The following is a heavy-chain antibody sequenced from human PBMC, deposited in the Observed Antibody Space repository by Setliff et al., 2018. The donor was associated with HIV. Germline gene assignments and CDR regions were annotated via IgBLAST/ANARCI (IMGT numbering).Heavy chain of an antibody. Sequence: ASVKVSCKSSGYSFSNYAINWVRQAPGQGLEWMGWIKTDSGSPTYAQGFTGRFVFSVDTSVTTAYLQISSLKAEDTAVYYCARALYGDYGGDLNWLDPWGQGTLVTVSS. D-gene: IGHD4-17*01. J-gene: IGHJ5*02. V-gene: IGHV7-4-1*02. CDR2: IKTDSGSP. CDR1: GYSFSNYA. CDR3: ARALYGDYGGDLNWLDP.